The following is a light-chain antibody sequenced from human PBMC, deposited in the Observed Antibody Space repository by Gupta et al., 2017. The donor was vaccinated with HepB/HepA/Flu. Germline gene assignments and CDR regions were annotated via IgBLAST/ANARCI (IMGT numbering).Light chain of an antibody. CDR3: QRTYNDPPRT. V-gene: IGKV1-37*01. Sequence: DIQLTQSPSSLSASVGDRVTITCRVSQGISSYLNWYRQKPGKVPKLLIYSASNWQSGVPSRFSGSGSGKYLTVTISSRQQEDVATYYGQRTYNDPPRTFGQGTKVEIK. J-gene: IGKJ1*01. CDR2: SAS. CDR1: QGISSY.